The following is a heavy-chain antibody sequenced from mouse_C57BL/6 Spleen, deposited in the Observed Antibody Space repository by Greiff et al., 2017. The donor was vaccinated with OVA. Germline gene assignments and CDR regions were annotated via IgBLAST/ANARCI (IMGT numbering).Heavy chain of an antibody. CDR1: GYAFSSSW. Sequence: VQGVESGPELVKPGASVKISCKASGYAFSSSWMNWVKQRPGKGLEWIGRIYPGDGDTNYNGKFKGKATLTADKSSSTAYMQLSSLTSEDSAVYFCARALPLMDYWGQGTSVTVSS. CDR3: ARALPLMDY. CDR2: IYPGDGDT. V-gene: IGHV1-82*01. J-gene: IGHJ4*01.